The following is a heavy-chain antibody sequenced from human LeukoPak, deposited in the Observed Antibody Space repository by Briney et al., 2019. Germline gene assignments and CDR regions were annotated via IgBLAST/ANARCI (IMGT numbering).Heavy chain of an antibody. V-gene: IGHV3-23*01. CDR1: GFTFSNYA. J-gene: IGHJ4*02. D-gene: IGHD4-11*01. CDR3: ADSNYWYPVDY. Sequence: GGSLRLSCAASGFTFSNYAMRWVRQAPGKGLEWVSSITGSGDSTYYADSVKGRFTISRDNSQNTLYLQMNSLRAEDTAVYYCADSNYWYPVDYWGQGTLVPVSS. CDR2: ITGSGDST.